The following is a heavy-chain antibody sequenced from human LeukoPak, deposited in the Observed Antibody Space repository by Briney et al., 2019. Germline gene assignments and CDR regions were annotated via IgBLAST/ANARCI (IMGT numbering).Heavy chain of an antibody. V-gene: IGHV3-7*01. CDR2: IKQDGSEK. J-gene: IGHJ5*02. D-gene: IGHD4-17*01. Sequence: GGSLRLSCAASGFTFSSYWMSWVRQAPGKGLEWVANIKQDGSEKYYVDSVKGRFTISRDNAKNSLYLQMNSLRAEDTAVYYCAPRWGGDYESWFDPWGQGTLVTVSS. CDR3: APRWGGDYESWFDP. CDR1: GFTFSSYW.